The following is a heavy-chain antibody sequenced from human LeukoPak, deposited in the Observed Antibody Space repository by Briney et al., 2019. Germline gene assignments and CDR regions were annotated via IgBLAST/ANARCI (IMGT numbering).Heavy chain of an antibody. CDR2: IHYSGST. Sequence: SETLSLTCTVSGGSISSDYWSWIRQPPGKGLEWIGYIHYSGSTNYNPSLKSRVTISVDTSKNQFSLKLSSVTAADTAVYYCARGGNGWPNWFDPWGQEALVTVSS. CDR1: GGSISSDY. D-gene: IGHD6-19*01. V-gene: IGHV4-59*01. CDR3: ARGGNGWPNWFDP. J-gene: IGHJ5*02.